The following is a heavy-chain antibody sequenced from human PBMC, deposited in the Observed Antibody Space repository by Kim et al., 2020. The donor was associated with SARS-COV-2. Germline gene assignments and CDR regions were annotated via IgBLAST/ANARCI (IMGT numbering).Heavy chain of an antibody. Sequence: TNYADYGKGRFTISRDNSKNTLYLQMNSLRAEDTAVYYCAKRALSENFFDYWGQGTLVTVSS. D-gene: IGHD2-2*01. J-gene: IGHJ4*02. V-gene: IGHV3-23*01. CDR3: AKRALSENFFDY. CDR2: T.